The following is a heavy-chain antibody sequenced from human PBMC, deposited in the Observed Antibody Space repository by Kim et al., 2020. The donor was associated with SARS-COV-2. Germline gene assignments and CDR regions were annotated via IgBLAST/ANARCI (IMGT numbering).Heavy chain of an antibody. J-gene: IGHJ5*02. CDR1: GGSVSSGSYY. CDR2: IYYSGST. Sequence: SETLSLTCTVSGGSVSSGSYYWSWIRQPPGKGLEWIGYIYYSGSTNYNPSLKSRVTISVDTSKNQFSLKLSSVTAADTAVYYCARNYLFGEYYQNWFDP. V-gene: IGHV4-61*01. D-gene: IGHD3-10*01. CDR3: ARNYLFGEYYQNWFDP.